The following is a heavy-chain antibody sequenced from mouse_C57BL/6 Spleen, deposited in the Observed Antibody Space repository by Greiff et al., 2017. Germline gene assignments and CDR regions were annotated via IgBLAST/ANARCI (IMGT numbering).Heavy chain of an antibody. V-gene: IGHV1-55*01. CDR3: ARGGLRRGGAWFAY. CDR2: IYPGSGST. D-gene: IGHD2-4*01. CDR1: GYTFTSYW. J-gene: IGHJ3*01. Sequence: VQLQQPGAELVKPGASVKMSCKASGYTFTSYWITWVKQRPGQGLEWIGDIYPGSGSTNYNEKLKSKATLAVDTSASTAYMQLSSLTSEDSAVYYCARGGLRRGGAWFAYWGQGTLVTVSA.